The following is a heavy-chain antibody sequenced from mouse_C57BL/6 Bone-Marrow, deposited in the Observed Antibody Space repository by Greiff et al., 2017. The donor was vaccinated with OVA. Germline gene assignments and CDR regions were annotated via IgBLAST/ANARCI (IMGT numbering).Heavy chain of an antibody. Sequence: VQLQQSGAELVRPGTSVKVSCKASGYAFTNYLIEWVKQRPGQGLEWIGVINPGSGGTNYNEKFKGKATLTADKSSSTAYMQLSSLTSEDTAVYVCAVYYDYPLAYWGQGTLVTVSA. CDR3: AVYYDYPLAY. V-gene: IGHV1-54*01. CDR2: INPGSGGT. D-gene: IGHD2-4*01. CDR1: GYAFTNYL. J-gene: IGHJ3*01.